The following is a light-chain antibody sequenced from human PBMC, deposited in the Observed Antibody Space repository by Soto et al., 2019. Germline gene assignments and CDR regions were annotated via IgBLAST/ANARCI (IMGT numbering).Light chain of an antibody. Sequence: QSVLTQPPSVSGAPGQRVTISCTGSSSNIGAGYDVHWYQQLPGTAPKLLIYGNSNRPSGVPDRFSGSKSGTSASLAITGLHAEDEDDYCCQSYDSSLSAVVFGGGTKLTVL. CDR1: SSNIGAGYD. V-gene: IGLV1-40*01. J-gene: IGLJ2*01. CDR2: GNS. CDR3: QSYDSSLSAVV.